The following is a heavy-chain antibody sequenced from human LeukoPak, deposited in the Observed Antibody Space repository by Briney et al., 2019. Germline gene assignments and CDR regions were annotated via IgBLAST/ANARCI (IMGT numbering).Heavy chain of an antibody. Sequence: GASVKVSCKASGYTFTGYYMHWVRQAPGQGLEWMGWINPNSGGTNYAQKFQGRVTMTRDTSISTAYMELSRLRAEDTALYYCAKDLAPLITMVRGPQGKYYYYGMDVWGQGTTVTVSS. CDR1: GYTFTGYY. V-gene: IGHV1-2*02. CDR3: AKDLAPLITMVRGPQGKYYYYGMDV. J-gene: IGHJ6*02. D-gene: IGHD3-10*01. CDR2: INPNSGGT.